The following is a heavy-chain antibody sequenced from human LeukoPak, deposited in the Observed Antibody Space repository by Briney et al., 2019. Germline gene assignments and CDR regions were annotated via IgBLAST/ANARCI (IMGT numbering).Heavy chain of an antibody. CDR2: ISYDGSNK. Sequence: GGSLRLSCAASGFTFSSYAMHWVRQAPGKGLEWVAVISYDGSNKYYADSVKGRFTISRDNSKNTLYLQMNSLRAEDTAVYYCARQGWSYWGQGTLVTASS. V-gene: IGHV3-30-3*01. CDR3: ARQGWSY. CDR1: GFTFSSYA. J-gene: IGHJ4*02. D-gene: IGHD2-15*01.